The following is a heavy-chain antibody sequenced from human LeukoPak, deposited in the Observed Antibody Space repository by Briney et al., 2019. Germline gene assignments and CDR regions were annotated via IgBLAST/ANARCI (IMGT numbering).Heavy chain of an antibody. J-gene: IGHJ3*02. CDR3: VANGWYALDI. Sequence: WVRQSPGKGLEWIGEIYHSGSTNYKPSLRSRVTISVDKSENQFSLNLSSVTAADTAVYYCVANGWYALDIWGQGTMVTVSS. CDR2: IYHSGST. D-gene: IGHD6-19*01. V-gene: IGHV4-4*02.